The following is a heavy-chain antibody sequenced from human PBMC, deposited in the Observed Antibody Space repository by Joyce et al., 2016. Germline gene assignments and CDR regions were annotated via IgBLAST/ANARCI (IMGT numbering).Heavy chain of an antibody. J-gene: IGHJ4*02. CDR1: GYRFTNYW. Sequence: EVQLVQSGAEVKKPGESLKISCKGSGYRFTNYWIAWVRQMPGKGLEWMGIVCPGDSDTKCSPSFKGQVTFSADRSTSTAYLQWSSLKASETAKYYCARQDYCSSASCYFDTWGQGTLVTVSS. D-gene: IGHD2-2*01. V-gene: IGHV5-51*01. CDR2: VCPGDSDT. CDR3: ARQDYCSSASCYFDT.